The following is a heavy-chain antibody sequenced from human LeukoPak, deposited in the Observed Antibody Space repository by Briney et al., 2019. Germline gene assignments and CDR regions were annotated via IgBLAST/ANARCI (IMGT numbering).Heavy chain of an antibody. CDR3: ARGPDYSSSYAANWFDP. D-gene: IGHD6-13*01. Sequence: PSETLSLTCTVSGGSISSSPYYWGWIRQPPGKGLEWIGSIYHSGSTFYDPPLKSRVTVSIDTSKNQFSLRLNSMTSADTAVYFCARGPDYSSSYAANWFDPWGQGTLVTVSS. J-gene: IGHJ5*02. V-gene: IGHV4-39*01. CDR1: GGSISSSPYY. CDR2: IYHSGST.